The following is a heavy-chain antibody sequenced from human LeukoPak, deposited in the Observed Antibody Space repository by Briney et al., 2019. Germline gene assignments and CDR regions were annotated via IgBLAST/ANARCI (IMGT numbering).Heavy chain of an antibody. V-gene: IGHV3-30*03. D-gene: IGHD6-19*01. CDR2: ISYDGRNK. CDR1: GFTFSSYG. Sequence: PGGSLRLSCAASGFTFSSYGMHWVRQAPGKGLEWVAVISYDGRNKYYADSVKGRFTISRDNSKNTLYLQMNSLRPEDTAVYYCARAPLHSNGWSFDYWGQGTLVTVSS. CDR3: ARAPLHSNGWSFDY. J-gene: IGHJ4*02.